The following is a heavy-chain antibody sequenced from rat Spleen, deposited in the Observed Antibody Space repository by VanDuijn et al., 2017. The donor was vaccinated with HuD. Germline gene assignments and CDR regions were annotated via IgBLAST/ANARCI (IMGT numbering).Heavy chain of an antibody. CDR1: GFTFNNYW. J-gene: IGHJ4*01. V-gene: IGHV5-31*01. CDR2: ITNTGGST. D-gene: IGHD1-12*02. Sequence: EVQLVESGGGLVQPGRSLKLSCVASGFTFNNYWMTWIRQAPGKGLEWVASITNTGGSTYYPDSVKGRFTISRDNAKSTLYLQMNSLRSEDTATYYCTRVIYYYDGTYYYDYVMDAWGQGASVTVSS. CDR3: TRVIYYYDGTYYYDYVMDA.